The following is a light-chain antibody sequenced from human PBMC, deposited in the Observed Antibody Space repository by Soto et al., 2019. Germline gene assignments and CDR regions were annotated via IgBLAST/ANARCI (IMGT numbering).Light chain of an antibody. CDR3: QQSFSAPRT. CDR1: ETIIDY. V-gene: IGKV1-39*01. J-gene: IGKJ2*01. Sequence: DIQMSQSPSSLSASVGDSVTITCRASETIIDYLNWYQQQPGEAPKLLIFSASSLHSGFPSRFRGSGSGTHFTLTISRLQPEYFATYFCQQSFSAPRTFGQGTKLQAK. CDR2: SAS.